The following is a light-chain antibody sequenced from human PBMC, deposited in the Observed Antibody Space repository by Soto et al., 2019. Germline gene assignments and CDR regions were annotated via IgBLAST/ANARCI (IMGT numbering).Light chain of an antibody. CDR2: DVS. CDR3: SSYTSSTLV. CDR1: SSDVGAYNY. Sequence: QSALTQPASVSGSPGQSITITCTGTSSDVGAYNYVSWYQQHPGTAPKLMIYDVSNRPSGISNRFSGSKSGNTASLTISGSQAEDDADYYCSSYTSSTLVFGGGTKLTVL. J-gene: IGLJ2*01. V-gene: IGLV2-14*03.